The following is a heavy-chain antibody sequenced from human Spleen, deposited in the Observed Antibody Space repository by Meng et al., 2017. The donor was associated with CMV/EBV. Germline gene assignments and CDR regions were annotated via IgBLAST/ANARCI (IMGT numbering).Heavy chain of an antibody. CDR3: AKEDRIVVIPASRGYYYYGMDV. V-gene: IGHV3-9*01. J-gene: IGHJ6*02. CDR2: ITWSSDSK. CDR1: GFKFDDYT. Sequence: GGSLRLSCAASGFKFDDYTMHWVRQPPGKGLEWVSGITWSSDSKTYADSVKGRFTISRDNAKNSLYLEMNSLRPEDTALYYCAKEDRIVVIPASRGYYYYGMDVWGQGTTVTVSS. D-gene: IGHD2-2*01.